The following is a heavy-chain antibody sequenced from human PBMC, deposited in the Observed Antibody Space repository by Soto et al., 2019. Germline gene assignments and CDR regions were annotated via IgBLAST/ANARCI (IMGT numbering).Heavy chain of an antibody. CDR1: GGSFSNYY. V-gene: IGHV4-59*01. CDR2: IYYSGST. J-gene: IGHJ4*02. D-gene: IGHD6-19*01. Sequence: SETLSLTCTVSGGSFSNYYWSWIRQSPGKGLEWIGYIYYSGSTNYNPSLKSRVPISLDTSKNQLSLKLSPVTAADTAVYYCARGAAVAGRFDYWGQGALVTVSS. CDR3: ARGAAVAGRFDY.